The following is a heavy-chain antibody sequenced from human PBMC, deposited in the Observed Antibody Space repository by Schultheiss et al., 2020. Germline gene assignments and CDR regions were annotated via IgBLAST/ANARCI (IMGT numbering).Heavy chain of an antibody. CDR2: IYYSGST. CDR1: GGSISHYY. D-gene: IGHD3-16*01. J-gene: IGHJ4*02. Sequence: SQTLSLTCTVSGGSISHYYWSWIRQPPGKGPEWIGYIYYSGSTTYNPSLKSRVTISVDTSKNQFSLKLSSVTAADTAVYYCARVGGSSIDYWGQGTLVTVSS. V-gene: IGHV4-59*01. CDR3: ARVGGSSIDY.